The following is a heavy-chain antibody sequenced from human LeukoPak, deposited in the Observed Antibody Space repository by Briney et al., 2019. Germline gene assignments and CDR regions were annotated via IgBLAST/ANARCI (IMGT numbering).Heavy chain of an antibody. J-gene: IGHJ4*02. CDR2: ISSSSSYI. D-gene: IGHD6-19*01. Sequence: GGSLRLSCAASGFTFSSYSMNWVRQAPGKGLEWVSSISSSSSYIYYADSVKGRFTISRDNAENSVYLQMNDLRAEDTGVYYCVTKEPSTSGWSYWGQGTLVTVSS. CDR1: GFTFSSYS. CDR3: VTKEPSTSGWSY. V-gene: IGHV3-21*01.